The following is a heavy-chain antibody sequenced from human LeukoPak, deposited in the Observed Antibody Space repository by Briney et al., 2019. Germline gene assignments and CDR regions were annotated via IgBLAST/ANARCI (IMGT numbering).Heavy chain of an antibody. CDR1: GYSFTNYW. Sequence: GESLKISCKGSGYSFTNYWIGWVRQMPGKGLKWMGIIYPGDPDARYSPSFQGQVTISADKSISTAYLQWSSLKASDTAMYYCARHSNYYDSSGYPNADYYYYYMDVWGKGTTVTVSS. J-gene: IGHJ6*03. CDR3: ARHSNYYDSSGYPNADYYYYYMDV. D-gene: IGHD3-22*01. V-gene: IGHV5-51*01. CDR2: IYPGDPDA.